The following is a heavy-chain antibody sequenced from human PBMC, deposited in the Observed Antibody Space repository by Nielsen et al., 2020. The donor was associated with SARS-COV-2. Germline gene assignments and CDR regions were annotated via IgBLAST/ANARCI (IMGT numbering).Heavy chain of an antibody. CDR2: ISSSSSTI. J-gene: IGHJ5*02. D-gene: IGHD4-23*01. Sequence: GGSLRLSCAASGSTFSSYSMNWVRQAPGKGLEWVSYISSSSSTIYYADSVKGRFTISRDNAKNSLYLQMNSLRDEDTAVYYCAYLGPSGVTPDVGRFDPWGQGTLVTVSS. CDR1: GSTFSSYS. V-gene: IGHV3-48*02. CDR3: AYLGPSGVTPDVGRFDP.